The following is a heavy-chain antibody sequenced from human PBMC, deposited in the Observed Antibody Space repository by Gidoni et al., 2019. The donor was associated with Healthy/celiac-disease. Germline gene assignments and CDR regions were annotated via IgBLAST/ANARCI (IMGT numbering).Heavy chain of an antibody. D-gene: IGHD4-17*01. CDR1: GGSISSYY. Sequence: QVQLQESGPGLVKPSETLSLTCTVSGGSISSYYWSWIRQPPGKGLEWIGYIYYSGSTNYNPSLKSRVTISVDTSKNQFSLKLSSVTAADTAVYYCARVSARYGEVNYWGQGTLVTVSS. V-gene: IGHV4-59*01. CDR2: IYYSGST. J-gene: IGHJ4*02. CDR3: ARVSARYGEVNY.